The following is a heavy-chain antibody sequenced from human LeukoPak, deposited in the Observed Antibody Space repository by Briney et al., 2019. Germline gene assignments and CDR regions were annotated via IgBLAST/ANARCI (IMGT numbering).Heavy chain of an antibody. D-gene: IGHD6-6*01. CDR1: GYTFTSYD. Sequence: ASVKVSCKASGYTFTSYDINWVRQATGQGLEWMGWMNPNSGNTGYAQKFQGRVTITGNTSISTAYMELSSLRSEDTAVYYCARGRYSSSPELDYWGQGTLVTVSS. V-gene: IGHV1-8*03. CDR3: ARGRYSSSPELDY. J-gene: IGHJ4*02. CDR2: MNPNSGNT.